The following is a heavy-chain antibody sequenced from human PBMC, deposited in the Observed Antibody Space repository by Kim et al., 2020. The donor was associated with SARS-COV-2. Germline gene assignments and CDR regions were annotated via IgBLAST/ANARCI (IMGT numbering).Heavy chain of an antibody. CDR3: ARDYDVLTGHISFDF. CDR2: INPGDSDT. D-gene: IGHD3-9*01. Sequence: GESLKISCRASGYHFTNYWIGWVRQVPGKGLEWMGIINPGDSDTTYNPSFQGQVIISADRSINTAYLQWSSLRASDTAIYYCARDYDVLTGHISFDFWGPGTMVPVSS. CDR1: GYHFTNYW. J-gene: IGHJ3*01. V-gene: IGHV5-51*01.